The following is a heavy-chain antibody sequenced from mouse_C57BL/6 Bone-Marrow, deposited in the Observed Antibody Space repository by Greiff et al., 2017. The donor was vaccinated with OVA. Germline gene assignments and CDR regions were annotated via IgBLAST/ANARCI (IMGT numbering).Heavy chain of an antibody. V-gene: IGHV1-80*01. CDR1: GYAFSSYW. D-gene: IGHD2-12*01. Sequence: VQLQQSGAELVKPGASVKISCKASGYAFSSYWLNWVKQRPGKGLEWIGQLYPGAGDPNYNGKFKGKATLTADKSSSTAYMQLSSLTSEDSAVYFCARIGYYSYAMDYWGQGTSVTVSS. J-gene: IGHJ4*01. CDR2: LYPGAGDP. CDR3: ARIGYYSYAMDY.